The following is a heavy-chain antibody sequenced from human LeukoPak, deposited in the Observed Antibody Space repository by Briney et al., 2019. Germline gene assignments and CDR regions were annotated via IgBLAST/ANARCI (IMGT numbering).Heavy chain of an antibody. CDR1: GFNFNIYA. D-gene: IGHD3-10*01. J-gene: IGHJ5*01. Sequence: GGSLRPSCAASGFNFNIYAMSWVRQAPGKRLEWVSSISSDSEYTFYTDSVRGRFTISRDNSKQNLFLQMNSLRAEDTAIYYCAKDRPNYFGSNGHYYRRDGDSWGQGTLVTVSS. CDR3: AKDRPNYFGSNGHYYRRDGDS. CDR2: ISSDSEYT. V-gene: IGHV3-23*01.